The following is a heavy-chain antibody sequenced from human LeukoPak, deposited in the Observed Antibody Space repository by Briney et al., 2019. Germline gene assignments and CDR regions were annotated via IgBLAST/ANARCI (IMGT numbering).Heavy chain of an antibody. Sequence: EASVKVSCTASGYTFTSYGISWVRQAPGQGLEWMGWMNPNSGNTGYAQKFQGRVTMTRNTSISTAYMELSSLRSEDTAVYYCARSRSGFDYWGQGTLVTVSS. CDR3: ARSRSGFDY. CDR1: GYTFTSYG. D-gene: IGHD3-10*01. V-gene: IGHV1-8*02. J-gene: IGHJ4*02. CDR2: MNPNSGNT.